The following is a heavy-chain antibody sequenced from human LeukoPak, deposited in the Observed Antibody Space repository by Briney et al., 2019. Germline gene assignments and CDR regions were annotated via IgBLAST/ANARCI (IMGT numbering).Heavy chain of an antibody. V-gene: IGHV1-69*13. J-gene: IGHJ4*02. CDR1: GGTFSSYS. D-gene: IGHD3-3*01. Sequence: GASVKVSCKASGGTFSSYSISWVRQAPGQGLEWMGGIIPIFGTAKYAQKFQGRVTITADESTSTAYMELRSLRSDDTAVYYCAREVRAYYDFWSGPIDYWGQGTLVTVSS. CDR3: AREVRAYYDFWSGPIDY. CDR2: IIPIFGTA.